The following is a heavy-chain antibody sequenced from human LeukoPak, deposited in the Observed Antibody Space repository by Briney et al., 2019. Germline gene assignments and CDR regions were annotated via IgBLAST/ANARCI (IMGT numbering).Heavy chain of an antibody. CDR3: ARLDRRGNWFDP. CDR1: GGSISSYY. Sequence: SETLSLTCTVSGGSISSYYWSWIRQPPGKGLEWIGEINHSGSTNYNPSLKSRVTISVDTSKNQFSLKLSSVTAADTAVYYCARLDRRGNWFDPWGPGTLVTVSS. J-gene: IGHJ5*02. CDR2: INHSGST. D-gene: IGHD3-10*01. V-gene: IGHV4-34*01.